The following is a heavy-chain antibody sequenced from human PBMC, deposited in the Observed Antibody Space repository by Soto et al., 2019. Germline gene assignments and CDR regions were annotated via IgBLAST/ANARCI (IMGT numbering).Heavy chain of an antibody. D-gene: IGHD3-22*01. CDR3: ARYDSSGYYWPYYYYGMDV. CDR2: ISDSSSYI. V-gene: IGHV3-21*01. J-gene: IGHJ6*02. CDR1: GFTFSTYS. Sequence: EVQLVESGGGLVKSGGSLRLSCAASGFTFSTYSMNWVRQAPGKGLEWVSPISDSSSYIYYADSVKGRFTISRDNAKNSLYLQMNSLRAEDTAVYYCARYDSSGYYWPYYYYGMDVWGQGTTVTVSS.